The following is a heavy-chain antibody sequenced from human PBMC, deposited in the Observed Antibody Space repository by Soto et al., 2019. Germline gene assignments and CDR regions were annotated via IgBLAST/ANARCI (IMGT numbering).Heavy chain of an antibody. CDR2: ISHSGDT. V-gene: IGHV4-39*01. CDR1: GDSITSGDYY. Sequence: QLHLQESGPGLVKPSGTLSLTCTVSGDSITSGDYYWGWIRGPPGQGLEWIGTISHSGDTFYNPPLKRRLTRSLVSSKNPFSLQLTSVTAADAAVYFCARQMRGPIPQFGWLSPVASWGQGTLVTVSS. J-gene: IGHJ5*02. D-gene: IGHD3-22*01. CDR3: ARQMRGPIPQFGWLSPVAS.